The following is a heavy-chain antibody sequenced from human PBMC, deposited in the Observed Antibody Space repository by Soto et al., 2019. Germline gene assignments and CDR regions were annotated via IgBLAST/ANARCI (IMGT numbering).Heavy chain of an antibody. J-gene: IGHJ6*02. CDR2: ISSSSSYI. CDR3: ARAGGGGFGEFADPNGMDV. Sequence: PGGSLRLSCAASGFTFISYSMNWVRQAPGKGLEWVSSISSSSSYIYYADSVKGRFTISRDNAKNSLYLQMNSLRAEDTAVYYCARAGGGGFGEFADPNGMDVWGQGTTVTVSS. D-gene: IGHD3-10*01. V-gene: IGHV3-21*01. CDR1: GFTFISYS.